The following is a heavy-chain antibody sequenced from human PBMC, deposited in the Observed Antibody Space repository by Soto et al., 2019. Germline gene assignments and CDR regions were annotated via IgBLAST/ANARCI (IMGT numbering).Heavy chain of an antibody. CDR3: TRDWEITVSTWSFGGF. CDR2: IIPFHGVT. V-gene: IGHV1-69*08. CDR1: GGTFSPYT. J-gene: IGHJ4*02. D-gene: IGHD3-10*01. Sequence: QVQLVQSGAEVKKPGSSVKVSCKASGGTFSPYTINWVRQAPGQGLEWMGRIIPFHGVTNYAQKFQARAKITADKSSSTAYMELSGLRFEDTDMYYCTRDWEITVSTWSFGGFWGRGTLVTVAS.